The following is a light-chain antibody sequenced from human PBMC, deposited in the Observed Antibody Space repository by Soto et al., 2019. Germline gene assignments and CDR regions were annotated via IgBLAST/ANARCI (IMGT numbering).Light chain of an antibody. Sequence: QSVLTQPPSVSGALGQRVTISCTGITSNIGAGYDVHWYQQLPGTAPKLLIYSNNQRPSGVPDRFSGSKSGTSASLAISGLQSEDEADYYCAAWDDSLVFGGGTKLTVL. J-gene: IGLJ2*01. CDR1: TSNIGAGYD. V-gene: IGLV1-44*01. CDR3: AAWDDSLV. CDR2: SNN.